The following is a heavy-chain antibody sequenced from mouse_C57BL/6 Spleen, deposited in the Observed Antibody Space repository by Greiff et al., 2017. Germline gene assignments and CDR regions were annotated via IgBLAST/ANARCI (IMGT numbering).Heavy chain of an antibody. CDR3: AISHYYGSSPYYFDY. D-gene: IGHD1-1*01. CDR2: IGPNSGGT. CDR1: GYTFTSYW. J-gene: IGHJ2*01. V-gene: IGHV1-72*01. Sequence: QVHVKQPGAELVKPGASVKLSCKASGYTFTSYWMHWVKQGPGRGLEWIGRIGPNSGGTKYNEKFKSKVTLTVDKPSSTANMQLSSLTSEDSAVYYGAISHYYGSSPYYFDYWGQGTTLTVSS.